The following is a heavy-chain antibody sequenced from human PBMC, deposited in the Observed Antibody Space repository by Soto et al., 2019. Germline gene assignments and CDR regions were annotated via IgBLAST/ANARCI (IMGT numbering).Heavy chain of an antibody. J-gene: IGHJ5*02. V-gene: IGHV4-59*01. CDR1: GGSLSSYY. CDR3: GSVRPSGYVLS. Sequence: PWETLSLTCTVSGGSLSSYYWTWIRQSPGKGLEWIGYVYFSGNANYNPSLKSRVAISIDTSKNQFSLSLASVTAADTAFYYCGSVRPSGYVLSWGQGTLVTVSS. CDR2: VYFSGNA. D-gene: IGHD6-25*01.